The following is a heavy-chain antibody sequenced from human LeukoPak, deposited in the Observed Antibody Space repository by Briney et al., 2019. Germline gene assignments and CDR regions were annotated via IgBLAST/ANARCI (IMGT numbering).Heavy chain of an antibody. CDR1: GFTFSSYS. CDR2: IDSSSSDI. V-gene: IGHV3-21*01. Sequence: PGGSLRLSCAASGFTFSSYSINWVRQAPGKGLEWVSSIDSSSSDIYYADSVKGRFTISRDNAKNSLFLQMNSLRVEDTAVYYCARPGITGTMGYGAFDIWGQGTRVTVSS. D-gene: IGHD1-7*01. J-gene: IGHJ3*02. CDR3: ARPGITGTMGYGAFDI.